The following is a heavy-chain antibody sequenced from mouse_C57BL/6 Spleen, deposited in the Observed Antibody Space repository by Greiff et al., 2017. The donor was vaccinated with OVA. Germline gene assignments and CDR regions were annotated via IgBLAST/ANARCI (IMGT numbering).Heavy chain of an antibody. CDR3: ALRGIGDYAMDY. CDR1: GFSLTSYG. V-gene: IGHV2-5*01. D-gene: IGHD3-1*01. J-gene: IGHJ4*01. CDR2: IWRGGST. Sequence: VMLVESGPGLVQPSQSLSITCTVSGFSLTSYGVHWVRQSPGKGLEWLGVIWRGGSTDYNAAFMSRLSITKDNSKSQVFFKMNSLQADDTAIYYCALRGIGDYAMDYWGQGTSVTVSS.